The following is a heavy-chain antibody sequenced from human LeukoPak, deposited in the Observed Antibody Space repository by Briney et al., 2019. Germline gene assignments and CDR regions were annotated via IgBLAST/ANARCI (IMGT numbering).Heavy chain of an antibody. CDR2: IHYSGTT. J-gene: IGHJ4*02. CDR1: GDSVSSANYF. CDR3: ARLNRGYSYGYDY. Sequence: SETLSLTCTVSGDSVSSANYFWSWIRQPPGKGLEWIGYIHYSGTTYYNPSLKSRSTISVDTSKNQFSLKLSSVTAADTAVYYCARLNRGYSYGYDYWGQGTLVTVSS. D-gene: IGHD5-18*01. V-gene: IGHV4-30-4*01.